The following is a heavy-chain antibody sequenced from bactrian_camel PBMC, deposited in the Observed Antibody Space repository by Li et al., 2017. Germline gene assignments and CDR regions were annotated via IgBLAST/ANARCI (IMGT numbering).Heavy chain of an antibody. CDR1: GYLYGGNC. V-gene: IGHV3S1*01. CDR2: IHACTGMT. Sequence: VQLVESGGGSVQTGGSLRLSCQVSGYLYGGNCLGWFRQAPGKEREGVASIHACTGMTAYAESVKGRFTISRDNDKNTVFLQMDSLKPEDTAMYYCAAESQRCSARDYDNMDYWGKGTQVTVS. J-gene: IGHJ7*01. D-gene: IGHD4*01.